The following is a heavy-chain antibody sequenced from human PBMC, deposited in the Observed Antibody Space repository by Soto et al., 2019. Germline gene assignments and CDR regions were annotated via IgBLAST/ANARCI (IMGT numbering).Heavy chain of an antibody. CDR3: AKGRNHYDSSGYYSFPLDV. V-gene: IGHV3-23*01. Sequence: GGSLRLSCTASGFTFSTYPMSWVRQAPGKGLGWVSAISGHGGSTYYADSVKGRFTVSRDNSKNTLYLQMNSLRAEDTAVYYCAKGRNHYDSSGYYSFPLDVWGQGTTVTVSS. J-gene: IGHJ6*02. CDR1: GFTFSTYP. D-gene: IGHD3-22*01. CDR2: ISGHGGST.